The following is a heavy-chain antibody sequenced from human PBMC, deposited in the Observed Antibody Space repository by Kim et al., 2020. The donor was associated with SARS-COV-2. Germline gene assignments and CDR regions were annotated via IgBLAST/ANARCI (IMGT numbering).Heavy chain of an antibody. V-gene: IGHV1-46*01. J-gene: IGHJ4*02. Sequence: YAQKFQGRVTMTRDTSTSTVYMELSSLRSEDTAVYYCARLSIVGATSPDYWGQGTLVTVSS. CDR3: ARLSIVGATSPDY. D-gene: IGHD1-26*01.